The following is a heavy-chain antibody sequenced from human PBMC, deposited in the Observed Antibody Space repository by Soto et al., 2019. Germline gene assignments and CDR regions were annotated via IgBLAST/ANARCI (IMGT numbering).Heavy chain of an antibody. CDR3: ASMNYNSSGTIYYFGY. V-gene: IGHV5-51*01. CDR1: GYSFTSYW. Sequence: GESLRISCKGSGYSFTSYWIGWVRQMPGKGLEWMGIIYPGDSDTRYSPSFQGQVTISADKSISTAYLQWSSLKASDTAIYFCASMNYNSSGTIYYFGYWGQGTLVTSPQ. J-gene: IGHJ4*02. CDR2: IYPGDSDT. D-gene: IGHD3-22*01.